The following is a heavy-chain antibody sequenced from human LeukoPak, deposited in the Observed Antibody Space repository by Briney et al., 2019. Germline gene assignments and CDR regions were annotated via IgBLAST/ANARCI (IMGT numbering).Heavy chain of an antibody. CDR2: ITRIGSNI. D-gene: IGHD3-22*01. V-gene: IGHV3-23*01. J-gene: IGHJ4*02. CDR1: GFTFSSYG. CDR3: AKDYYYDSSGYGHYDS. Sequence: PGGSLRLSCAASGFTFSSYGMSWVRQAPGKGLEWVSSITRIGSNIQYAASVKGRFTIFRDNSKNTLYLQMNSLRAEDTAVYYCAKDYYYDSSGYGHYDSWGQGTLVTVSS.